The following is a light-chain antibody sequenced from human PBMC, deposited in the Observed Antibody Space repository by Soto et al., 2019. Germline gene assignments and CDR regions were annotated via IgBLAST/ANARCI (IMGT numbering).Light chain of an antibody. CDR3: YLYTTHTTVV. CDR2: EVN. Sequence: QAALPQPASVSGSPGQAITISCSGTGSDVGAHDFISWYQQHPDKAPKLMIYEVNNRPSGVSDRFSGSKSGNTASLTISGLQTEDEADYYCYLYTTHTTVVFGSSPKVTV. CDR1: GSDVGAHDF. J-gene: IGLJ1*01. V-gene: IGLV2-14*03.